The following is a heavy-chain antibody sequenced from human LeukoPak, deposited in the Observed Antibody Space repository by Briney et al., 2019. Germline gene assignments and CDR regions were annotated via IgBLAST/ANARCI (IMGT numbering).Heavy chain of an antibody. D-gene: IGHD1-7*01. J-gene: IGHJ4*02. V-gene: IGHV3-33*01. Sequence: GRSLRLSCAASGFSFSDFGMHWGRQAPGKGLEWMTIIWYDGSNKYYADSVKGRFTISRDNSKNTLYLQMNSLRAEDTAVYYCARDGNYDRLDYWGQGTLVTVSS. CDR2: IWYDGSNK. CDR3: ARDGNYDRLDY. CDR1: GFSFSDFG.